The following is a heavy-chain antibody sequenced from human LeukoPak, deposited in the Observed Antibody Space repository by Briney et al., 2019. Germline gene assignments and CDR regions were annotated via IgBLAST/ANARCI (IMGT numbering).Heavy chain of an antibody. CDR2: MNPNSGNT. CDR3: ARVRGVTIFGVEKDNWFDP. CDR1: GYTFTSYD. V-gene: IGHV1-8*01. J-gene: IGHJ5*02. Sequence: ASVKLSYKASGYTFTSYDINWVRQASGQGLEWMGWMNPNSGNTGYAQKFQGRVTMTRDTSMSTAYMELSSLTSEDTAVYYCARVRGVTIFGVEKDNWFDPWGQGTLVTVSS. D-gene: IGHD3-3*01.